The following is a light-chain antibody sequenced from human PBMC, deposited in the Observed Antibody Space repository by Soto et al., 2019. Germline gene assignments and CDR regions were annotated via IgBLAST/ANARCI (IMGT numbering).Light chain of an antibody. CDR1: QSVSSY. Sequence: VLTQSPATLSLSPVERATLSCRASQSVSSYLAWYQQKPGQAPRLLIYDASNRATGIPARFSGSGSGTDFTLTISSLEPEDFAVYYCQQRSNWPLTFAGGTKVDIK. CDR3: QQRSNWPLT. CDR2: DAS. J-gene: IGKJ4*01. V-gene: IGKV3-11*01.